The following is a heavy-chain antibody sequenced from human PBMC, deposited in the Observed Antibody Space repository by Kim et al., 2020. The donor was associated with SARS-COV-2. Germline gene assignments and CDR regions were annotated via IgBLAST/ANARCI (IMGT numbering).Heavy chain of an antibody. D-gene: IGHD6-13*01. V-gene: IGHV3-23*01. Sequence: DSVKGRFTISRDNSENTLSLQMNNLRAEDTAVYYCAKDKGHRGSSWYFDFWGQGTLVTVSS. CDR3: AKDKGHRGSSWYFDF. J-gene: IGHJ4*02.